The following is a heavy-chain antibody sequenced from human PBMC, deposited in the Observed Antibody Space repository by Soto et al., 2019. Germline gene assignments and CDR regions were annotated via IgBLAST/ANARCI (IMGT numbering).Heavy chain of an antibody. CDR2: IYYAGST. Sequence: LSLTCTVSGGSISSYYWSWIRQPPGRGLEWIGFIYYAGSTKYNPSLNSRVTISVDTSKNQFSLTVTSVTAADTAVYYCARRIVDTETFDYWGQGTLVTVSS. D-gene: IGHD5-12*01. V-gene: IGHV4-59*08. CDR1: GGSISSYY. J-gene: IGHJ4*02. CDR3: ARRIVDTETFDY.